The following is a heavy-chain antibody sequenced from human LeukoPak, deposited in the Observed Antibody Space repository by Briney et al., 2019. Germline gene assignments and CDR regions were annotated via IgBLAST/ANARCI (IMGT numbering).Heavy chain of an antibody. CDR3: ARGPEDSSGRYSTTRTLEGMDV. V-gene: IGHV3-30-3*01. Sequence: PGGSLRLSCAASGFTFSSYAMHWVRQAPGKGLEWVAVISYDGSNKYYADSVKGRFTISRDNSKNTLYLQMNSLRAEDTAVYYCARGPEDSSGRYSTTRTLEGMDVWGQGTTVTVSS. CDR2: ISYDGSNK. CDR1: GFTFSSYA. D-gene: IGHD6-19*01. J-gene: IGHJ6*02.